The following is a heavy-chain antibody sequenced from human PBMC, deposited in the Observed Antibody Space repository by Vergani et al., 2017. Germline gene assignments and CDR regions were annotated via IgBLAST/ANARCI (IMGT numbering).Heavy chain of an antibody. D-gene: IGHD3-10*01. V-gene: IGHV3-23*04. J-gene: IGHJ4*02. CDR3: AKDTVTMVRGVSY. Sequence: VQLVESGGGLVKPGGSLRLSCAASGFTFSDYYMSWIRQAPGKGLEWVSAISGSGGSTYYADSVKGRFTISRDNSKNTLYLQMNSLRAEDTAVYYCAKDTVTMVRGVSYWGQGTLVTVSS. CDR2: ISGSGGST. CDR1: GFTFSDYY.